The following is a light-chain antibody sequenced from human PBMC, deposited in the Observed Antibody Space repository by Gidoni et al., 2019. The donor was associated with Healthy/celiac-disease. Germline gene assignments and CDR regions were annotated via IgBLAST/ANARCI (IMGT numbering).Light chain of an antibody. Sequence: ELVMTQSPAPLSVAPGERATLSCRASQSVSSNLAWYQQKPGQAPRLLIYGASTRATGIPARFSGSGSGTEFTLTISSLQSEDFAVYYCQQYNNWPPEVTFGPGTKVDIK. J-gene: IGKJ3*01. CDR2: GAS. CDR1: QSVSSN. V-gene: IGKV3-15*01. CDR3: QQYNNWPPEVT.